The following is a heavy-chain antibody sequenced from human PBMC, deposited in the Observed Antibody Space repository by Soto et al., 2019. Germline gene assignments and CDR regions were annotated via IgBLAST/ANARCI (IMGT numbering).Heavy chain of an antibody. CDR1: EYTFTTFW. CDR3: ARLYCSSSTCDSWFDP. V-gene: IGHV5-10-1*01. CDR2: IDPRDSYT. D-gene: IGHD2-2*01. J-gene: IGHJ5*02. Sequence: GESLKISCTGFEYTFTTFWISWVRQMPGRGLEWMGRIDPRDSYTNYSPSFQGHVTISVDKSISTAYLQWGSLKASDTAMYYCARLYCSSSTCDSWFDPWGQGTLVTV.